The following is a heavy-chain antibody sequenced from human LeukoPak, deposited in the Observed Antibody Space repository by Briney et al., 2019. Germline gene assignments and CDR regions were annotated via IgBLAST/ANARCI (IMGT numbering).Heavy chain of an antibody. D-gene: IGHD6-13*01. J-gene: IGHJ4*02. Sequence: SETLSLTCTVSGGSINSGDYYWSWIRQPPGKGLEWIEYIHHSGSTYHNPSLQSRVTISIDTSKNQFSLKLSSVTAADTAVYYCARGRSISWSFDYWGQGTLVTVSS. CDR2: IHHSGST. V-gene: IGHV4-30-4*01. CDR3: ARGRSISWSFDY. CDR1: GGSINSGDYY.